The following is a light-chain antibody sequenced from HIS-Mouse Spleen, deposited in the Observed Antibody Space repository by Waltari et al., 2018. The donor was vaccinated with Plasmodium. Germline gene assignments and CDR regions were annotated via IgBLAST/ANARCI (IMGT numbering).Light chain of an antibody. CDR1: QSISSW. Sequence: DIQMTQSPSTLSASVGDRVTITCRASQSISSWLAWYQQKPGKAPKLLIYKASSLESGVPSRFSGSGSGTDITLTISSLQPDDFATYYCQQYNSYWTFGQGTKMEIK. J-gene: IGKJ1*01. CDR2: KAS. CDR3: QQYNSYWT. V-gene: IGKV1-5*03.